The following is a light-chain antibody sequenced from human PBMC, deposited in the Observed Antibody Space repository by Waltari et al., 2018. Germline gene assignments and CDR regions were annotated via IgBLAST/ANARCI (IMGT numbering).Light chain of an antibody. Sequence: QSALTQPPSVSGSPGQSVIISCTGTSSDVGSSNRVSWYQQPPGTAPKLMIYEVNNRPSGVPERFSGSKSGNTASLTISGLQAEDEADYYCRSYTSSSTWVFGGGTKLTVL. CDR3: RSYTSSSTWV. J-gene: IGLJ3*02. V-gene: IGLV2-18*02. CDR2: EVN. CDR1: SSDVGSSNR.